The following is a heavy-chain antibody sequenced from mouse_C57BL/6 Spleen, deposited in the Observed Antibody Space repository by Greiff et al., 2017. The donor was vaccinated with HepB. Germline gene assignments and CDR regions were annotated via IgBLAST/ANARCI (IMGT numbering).Heavy chain of an antibody. V-gene: IGHV1-31*01. CDR3: ARWAHITTVVGDY. CDR2: IYPYNGVS. Sequence: VQLQQSGPELVKPGASVKISCKASGYSFTGYYMHWVKQSHGNILDWIGYIYPYNGVSSYNQKFKGKATLTVDTSSSTAYMQLSSLTSEDSAVYYCARWAHITTVVGDYWGQGTSVTVSS. CDR1: GYSFTGYY. J-gene: IGHJ4*01. D-gene: IGHD1-1*01.